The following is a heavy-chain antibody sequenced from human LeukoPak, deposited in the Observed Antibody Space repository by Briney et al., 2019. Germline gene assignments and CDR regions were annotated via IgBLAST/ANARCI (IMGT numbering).Heavy chain of an antibody. CDR1: GFMFSEYG. J-gene: IGHJ4*02. D-gene: IGHD3-22*01. CDR2: ISSSSSTI. Sequence: PGGSLRLSCAASGFMFSEYGMHWVRQAPGKGLEWVSYISSSSSTIYYAGSVKGRFTISRDNAQNSLYLQMNSLRAEDTAVYYCARDRTSVYYDSRSFDYWGQGTLVTVSS. CDR3: ARDRTSVYYDSRSFDY. V-gene: IGHV3-48*01.